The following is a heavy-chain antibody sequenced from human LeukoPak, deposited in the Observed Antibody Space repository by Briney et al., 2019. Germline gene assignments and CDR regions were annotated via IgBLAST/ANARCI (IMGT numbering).Heavy chain of an antibody. D-gene: IGHD3-10*01. CDR1: IYIFINYD. J-gene: IGHJ4*02. Sequence: GVSLTLFCGPSIYIFINYDVLWVRQTPGRGLECVAVLSYDGSLKYYADFVAGRFTISRDDSKNTVYLQMSSLRAEDTALYYCARDERLNYGSIDYWGQGTLVTVSS. CDR3: ARDERLNYGSIDY. CDR2: LSYDGSLK. V-gene: IGHV3-30*04.